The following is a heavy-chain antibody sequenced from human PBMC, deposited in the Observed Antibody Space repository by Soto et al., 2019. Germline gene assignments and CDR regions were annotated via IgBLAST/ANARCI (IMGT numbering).Heavy chain of an antibody. CDR1: GGSISSYY. CDR2: IYYSGST. J-gene: IGHJ5*02. CDR3: AREAYSGWRTNWFDP. D-gene: IGHD5-12*01. Sequence: SETLSLTCTVSGGSISSYYWSWIRQPPGKGLEWIGYIYYSGSTNYNPSLKSRVTISVDTSKNQFSLKLSSVTAADTAVYYCAREAYSGWRTNWFDPWGQGTLVTVSS. V-gene: IGHV4-59*01.